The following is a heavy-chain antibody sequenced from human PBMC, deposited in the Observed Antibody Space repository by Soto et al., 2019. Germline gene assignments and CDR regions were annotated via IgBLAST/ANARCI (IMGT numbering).Heavy chain of an antibody. V-gene: IGHV4-4*02. CDR1: SGSITSSLW. Sequence: QVQLQESGPGLVKPSGTLSLTCTVSSGSITSSLWWSWVRQSPGKGLEWIGEVAQSGYIHSIPSLKLRLTRSLDKSTNRFSLRLTYVPTADTAVYYCASKRYGDYDLDSRGQRSRVTVSS. D-gene: IGHD5-12*01. CDR3: ASKRYGDYDLDS. CDR2: VAQSGYI. J-gene: IGHJ4*02.